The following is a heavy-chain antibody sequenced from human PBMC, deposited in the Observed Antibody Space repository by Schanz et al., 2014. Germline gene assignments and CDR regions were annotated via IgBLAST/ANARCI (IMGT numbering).Heavy chain of an antibody. CDR2: ISYSGRT. CDR3: SRGECSSTSCHEVAPPDD. D-gene: IGHD2-2*01. Sequence: QVQLQESGPGLVKPSQTLSLTCTVSGASISSRDFYWSRIRQFPGMGLEWIGYISYSGRTYYSPSRKSRLTMSVDTTKNQFSLRLSSVTAADTAIYYCSRGECSSTSCHEVAPPDDWGQGTLVTVSS. J-gene: IGHJ4*02. V-gene: IGHV4-31*03. CDR1: GASISSRDFY.